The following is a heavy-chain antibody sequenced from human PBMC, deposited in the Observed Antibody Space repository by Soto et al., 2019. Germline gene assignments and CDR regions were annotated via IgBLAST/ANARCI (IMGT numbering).Heavy chain of an antibody. J-gene: IGHJ6*02. V-gene: IGHV3-21*01. CDR1: GFTFSSYS. Sequence: GFLRLSCAASGFTFSSYSMNWVRQAPGKGLEWVSSISSSSSHIYYADSVKGRFTISRDNAKNSLFLEMNILRAEDTAVYYCARDLTSCYGACVYYYNGMDVWGPGTSVTVSS. CDR2: ISSSSSHI. CDR3: ARDLTSCYGACVYYYNGMDV. D-gene: IGHD2-2*01.